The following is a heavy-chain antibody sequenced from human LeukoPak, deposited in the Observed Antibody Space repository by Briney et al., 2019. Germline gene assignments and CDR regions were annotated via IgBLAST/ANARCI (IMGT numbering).Heavy chain of an antibody. CDR2: ISGSGGST. Sequence: GGSLRLSCVVSGFTFSSYAMSWVRQAPGKGLEWVSGISGSGGSTYYADSVKGRFTISRDNSKNTLYLQMNSLRAEDTAVYYCARRAGAYSHPYDYWGQGTLVTVSS. D-gene: IGHD4/OR15-4a*01. V-gene: IGHV3-23*01. CDR1: GFTFSSYA. CDR3: ARRAGAYSHPYDY. J-gene: IGHJ4*02.